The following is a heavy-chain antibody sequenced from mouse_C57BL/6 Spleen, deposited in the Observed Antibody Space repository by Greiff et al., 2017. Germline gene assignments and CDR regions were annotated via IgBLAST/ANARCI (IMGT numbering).Heavy chain of an antibody. CDR1: GYSITSGYD. CDR3: ARAPSPGAMDY. CDR2: ISYSGST. V-gene: IGHV3-1*01. Sequence: EVMLVESGPGMVKPSPSLSLTCTVTGYSITSGYDWHWIRHFPGNKLEWMGYISYSGSTNYNPSLQSHISITHDTSKNHFFLKLNSVTTEDTATYYCARAPSPGAMDYWGQGTSVTVSS. J-gene: IGHJ4*01.